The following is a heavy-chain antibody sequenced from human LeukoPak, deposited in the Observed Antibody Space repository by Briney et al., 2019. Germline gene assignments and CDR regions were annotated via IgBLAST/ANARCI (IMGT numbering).Heavy chain of an antibody. J-gene: IGHJ4*02. D-gene: IGHD3-22*01. CDR3: ASLAHYYDSSGYSLIDY. CDR1: GFTFSSYAM. V-gene: IGHV4-4*02. CDR2: IYHSGST. Sequence: GSLRLSCAASGFTFSSYAMSWVRQPPGKGLEWIGEIYHSGSTNYNPSLKSRVTISVDKSKNQFSLKLSSVTAADTAVYYCASLAHYYDSSGYSLIDYWGQGTLVTVSS.